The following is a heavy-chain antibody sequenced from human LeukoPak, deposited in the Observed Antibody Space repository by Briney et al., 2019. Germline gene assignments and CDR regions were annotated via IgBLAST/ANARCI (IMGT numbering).Heavy chain of an antibody. CDR1: GFTFSSYA. V-gene: IGHV3-30-3*01. D-gene: IGHD6-19*01. Sequence: GRSLRLSCAASGFTFSSYAMHWVRQAPDKGLEWVAVISYDGSNKYYADSVKGRFTISRDNSKNTLYLQMNSLRAEDTAVYYCARSHSSGWYSAGLPFDPWGQGTLVTVSS. CDR2: ISYDGSNK. CDR3: ARSHSSGWYSAGLPFDP. J-gene: IGHJ5*02.